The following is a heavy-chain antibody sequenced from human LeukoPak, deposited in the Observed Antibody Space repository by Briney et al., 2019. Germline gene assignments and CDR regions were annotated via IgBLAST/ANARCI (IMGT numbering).Heavy chain of an antibody. CDR2: IWSDGNNK. D-gene: IGHD2-8*02. V-gene: IGHV3-30*02. CDR1: GFTFRNYG. Sequence: GGSLRLCCAASGFTFRNYGMHWVRQATGKGLEWVSFIWSDGNNKFYADSVKGRFTISRDNSKNMLYLQMDSLRPEDTAVFYCAKDPGASVPGFYMDVWGKGTTVTVSS. J-gene: IGHJ6*03. CDR3: AKDPGASVPGFYMDV.